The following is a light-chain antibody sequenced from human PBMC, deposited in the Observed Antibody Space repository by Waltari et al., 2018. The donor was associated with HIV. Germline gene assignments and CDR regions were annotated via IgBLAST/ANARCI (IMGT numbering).Light chain of an antibody. CDR3: QSYDNSNVVV. V-gene: IGLV6-57*04. Sequence: NFMLSQPHSESESPGKSVTISCTRSRRSIARTFVHWYQPRPGSAPTTMIYEDNERPSGVPDRFSGSIDTSSNSASLTISGLKTEDEADYYCQSYDNSNVVVFGGGTKLTVL. J-gene: IGLJ2*01. CDR1: RRSIARTF. CDR2: EDN.